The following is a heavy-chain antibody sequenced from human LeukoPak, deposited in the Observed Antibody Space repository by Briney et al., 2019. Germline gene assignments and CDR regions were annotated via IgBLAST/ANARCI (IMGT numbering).Heavy chain of an antibody. CDR1: GLTFSSYG. Sequence: GGSLRLSCAASGLTFSSYGMRWVRQAPGRGLEWVSAISTTGGTTYYADSVRGRFTISRDNSRNTLYLQMNSLRAEDTAIYYCAKNGDRGAYCSGGTCYPYYYYYMDVWGKGTTVTISS. V-gene: IGHV3-23*01. CDR3: AKNGDRGAYCSGGTCYPYYYYYMDV. D-gene: IGHD2-15*01. CDR2: ISTTGGTT. J-gene: IGHJ6*03.